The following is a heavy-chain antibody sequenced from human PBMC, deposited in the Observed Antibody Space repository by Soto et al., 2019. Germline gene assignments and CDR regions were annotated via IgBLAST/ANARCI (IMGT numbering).Heavy chain of an antibody. CDR1: GASVSTNSYY. J-gene: IGHJ4*02. CDR2: IYFGGRT. Sequence: ASETLSLTCTVSGASVSTNSYYWAWVRQTPGKGLECIGTIYFGGRTYYSPSLKSRVTISVDTSKNQFSLILSSLTAADTAVYFCARLARDYSTGSGHYKPFDYWGQGTPVTVSS. V-gene: IGHV4-39*01. D-gene: IGHD3-3*01. CDR3: ARLARDYSTGSGHYKPFDY.